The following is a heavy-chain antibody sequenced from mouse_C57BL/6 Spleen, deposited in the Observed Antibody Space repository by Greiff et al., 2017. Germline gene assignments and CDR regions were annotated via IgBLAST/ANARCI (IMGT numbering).Heavy chain of an antibody. CDR1: GFTFSDFY. V-gene: IGHV7-1*01. CDR2: SRNKANDYTT. J-gene: IGHJ3*01. D-gene: IGHD1-1*01. Sequence: EVKLVESGGGLVQSGRSLRLSCATSGFTFSDFYMEWVRQAPGKGLEWIAASRNKANDYTTEYSASVKGRFIVSRNTSQSILYLQMNALRAEDTAIYYCARDENYYGSRAPFAYWGQGTLVTVSA. CDR3: ARDENYYGSRAPFAY.